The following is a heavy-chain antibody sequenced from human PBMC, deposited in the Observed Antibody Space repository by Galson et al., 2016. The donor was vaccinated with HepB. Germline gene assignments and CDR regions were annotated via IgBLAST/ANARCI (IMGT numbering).Heavy chain of an antibody. D-gene: IGHD1-14*01. V-gene: IGHV3-7*03. CDR1: GFSFSAYW. CDR3: ARDRLTSVTRHWTGTTYSYYGMDV. CDR2: IKQDGSEK. J-gene: IGHJ6*02. Sequence: SLRLSCAASGFSFSAYWMSWVRQSPGKGLAWVANIKQDGSEKYYVDSVKGRFTISRDNARNSLYLQVNGLRADDTAVYYCARDRLTSVTRHWTGTTYSYYGMDVWGQGTTFTVSS.